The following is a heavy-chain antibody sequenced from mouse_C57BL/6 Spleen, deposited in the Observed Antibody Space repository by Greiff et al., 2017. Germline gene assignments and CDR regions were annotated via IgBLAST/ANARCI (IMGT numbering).Heavy chain of an antibody. Sequence: EVQLQQSGPELVKPGASVKISCKASGYTFTDYYMNWVKQSHGKSLEWIGDINPNNGGTSYNQKFKGKATLTVDKSFSTAYMELRSLTSEDSAVYYCARSPQANWDPPFDYWGQGTTLTVSS. D-gene: IGHD4-1*01. CDR1: GYTFTDYY. J-gene: IGHJ2*01. CDR2: INPNNGGT. CDR3: ARSPQANWDPPFDY. V-gene: IGHV1-26*01.